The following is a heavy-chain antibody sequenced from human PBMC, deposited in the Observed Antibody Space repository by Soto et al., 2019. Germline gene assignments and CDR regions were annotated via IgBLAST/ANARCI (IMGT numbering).Heavy chain of an antibody. CDR2: ISSSSSYI. CDR1: GFTFSSYS. D-gene: IGHD6-6*01. V-gene: IGHV3-21*01. J-gene: IGHJ4*02. CDR3: ATDALYGRSSEIGYFDS. Sequence: GGSLRLSCAASGFTFSSYSMNWVRQAPGKGLEWVSSISSSSSYIYYADSVKGRFTISRDNAKNSLYLQMNSLRAEDTAVYYCATDALYGRSSEIGYFDSWGQGTLVTVS.